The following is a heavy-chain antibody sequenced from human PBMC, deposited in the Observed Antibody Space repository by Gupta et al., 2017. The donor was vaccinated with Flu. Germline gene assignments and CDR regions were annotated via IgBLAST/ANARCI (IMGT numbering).Heavy chain of an antibody. CDR3: TTDSSGGITFDI. D-gene: IGHD3-10*01. V-gene: IGHV3-15*01. Sequence: EVQLVESGGGWVKPGGSLRLSCAASGFSFSSAYMNWVRQAPGKGLEWVGRLKSEADGGTADYAPPVKGRFSISRDDSKNMLWLQMNSLRTEDTAAYYCTTDSSGGITFDIWGQGTPVTVS. CDR2: LKSEADGGTA. CDR1: GFSFSSAY. J-gene: IGHJ3*02.